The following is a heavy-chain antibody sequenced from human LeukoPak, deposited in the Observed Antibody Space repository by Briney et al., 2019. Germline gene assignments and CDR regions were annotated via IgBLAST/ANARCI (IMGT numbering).Heavy chain of an antibody. Sequence: GGSLRLSCTTSGFSFTNYAMNWVRQAPGKGLEWLSYISGPGTTTKYADSVKGRFTISRDNDKNSLYLQMNSLRAEDTAVYYCARDAGITGTTDLDYWGQGTLVTVPS. V-gene: IGHV3-48*01. D-gene: IGHD1-7*01. J-gene: IGHJ4*02. CDR1: GFSFTNYA. CDR3: ARDAGITGTTDLDY. CDR2: ISGPGTTT.